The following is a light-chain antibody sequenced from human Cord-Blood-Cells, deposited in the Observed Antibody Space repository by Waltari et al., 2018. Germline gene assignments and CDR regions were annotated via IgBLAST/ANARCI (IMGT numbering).Light chain of an antibody. V-gene: IGLV2-14*01. CDR3: SSYTSSSHAV. CDR2: DVS. Sequence: QSALTQPASVSGSPGQSITISCTGTSSDVGGYNYVSWYHQHPGKAPKLMIYDVSNRPAGGSSRSSGSKSGNTASRTISGLQGEDEADYYCSSYTSSSHAVFGGGTQLTVL. CDR1: SSDVGGYNY. J-gene: IGLJ7*01.